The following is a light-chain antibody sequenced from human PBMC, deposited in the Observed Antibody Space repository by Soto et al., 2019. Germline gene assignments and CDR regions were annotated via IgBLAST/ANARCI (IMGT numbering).Light chain of an antibody. V-gene: IGKV1-6*01. CDR1: QSIRSG. CDR3: IQYYNYPLT. CDR2: TAS. J-gene: IGKJ4*01. Sequence: AIQMTQSPSSLSASVGDRVTITCRASQSIRSGLGWYQQKPGKAPNLLIYTASTLESGVPSRFSGSGSGTDFTLTISSLQPEDFATYYCIQYYNYPLTFGGGTKV.